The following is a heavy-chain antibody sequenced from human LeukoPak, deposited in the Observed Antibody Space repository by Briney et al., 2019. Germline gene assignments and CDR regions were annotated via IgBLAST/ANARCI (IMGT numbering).Heavy chain of an antibody. V-gene: IGHV4-30-4*01. CDR1: GGSISSGDYY. Sequence: SETLSLTCTVSGGSISSGDYYWSWIRQPPGKGLEWIGEINHSGSTNYNPSLKSRVTISVDTSKNQFSLKLSSVTAADTAVYYCARKARSSSLSRLINWFDPWGQGTLVTVSS. D-gene: IGHD6-6*01. J-gene: IGHJ5*02. CDR3: ARKARSSSLSRLINWFDP. CDR2: INHSGST.